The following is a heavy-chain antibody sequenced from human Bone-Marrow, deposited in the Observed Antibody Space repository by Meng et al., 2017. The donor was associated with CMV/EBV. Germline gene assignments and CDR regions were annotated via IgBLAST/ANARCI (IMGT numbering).Heavy chain of an antibody. CDR2: ISAYNGNT. J-gene: IGHJ4*02. CDR3: ASSRRGLTRFFDY. CDR1: GYTITSYG. D-gene: IGHD2-2*01. V-gene: IGHV1-18*01. Sequence: KAAGYTITSYGSSWVRQAPGQGLEWIAWISAYNGNTNYAQKLQGRVTMTTDTSTSTAYMELRSLRSDDTAVYYCASSRRGLTRFFDYWGQGTLVTVSS.